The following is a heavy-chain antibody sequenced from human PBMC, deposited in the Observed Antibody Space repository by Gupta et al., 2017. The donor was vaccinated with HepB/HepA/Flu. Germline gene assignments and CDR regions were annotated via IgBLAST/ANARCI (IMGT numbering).Heavy chain of an antibody. J-gene: IGHJ5*02. CDR2: FDHEAGER. CDR1: GDSLSDYY. D-gene: IGHD2-2*01. Sequence: EVQVIQSGAEVRKPGSTVKISCKFSGDSLSDYYLHWVQQAPGRGLEWMGVFDHEAGERKYSKKFQGRLSITADASRDTFYMDLPSITSDDTAVYYCATEVRAVVSFDHWGQGTPVTVSS. CDR3: ATEVRAVVSFDH. V-gene: IGHV1-69-2*01.